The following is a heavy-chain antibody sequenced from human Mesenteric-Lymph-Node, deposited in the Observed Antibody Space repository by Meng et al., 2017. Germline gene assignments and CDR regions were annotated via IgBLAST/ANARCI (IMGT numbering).Heavy chain of an antibody. D-gene: IGHD4-17*01. V-gene: IGHV4-31*03. Sequence: QVQTQESGPGLVTPSQTLSLTCSVSGGSISSGGFYWSWIRQHPGKGLEWIGYIYYSGSTYYNPSLRSRVAISIDTSKNQFSLKLTSVTAADTAVYFCARTNYGDYNWFDPWGQGTLVTVSS. J-gene: IGHJ5*02. CDR2: IYYSGST. CDR3: ARTNYGDYNWFDP. CDR1: GGSISSGGFY.